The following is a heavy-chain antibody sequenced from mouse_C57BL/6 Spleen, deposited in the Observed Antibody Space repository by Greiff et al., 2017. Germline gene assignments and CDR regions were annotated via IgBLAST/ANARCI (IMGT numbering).Heavy chain of an antibody. J-gene: IGHJ3*01. Sequence: EVMLVESGGGLVQPKGSLKLSCAASGFSFNTYAMNWVRQAPGKGLEWVARIRSKSNNYATYYTDSVKDRFTISRDDSESMLYLQMNNVKTEYTAMYYCVTYYYGSSYWGQGTLGTVSA. CDR2: IRSKSNNYAT. D-gene: IGHD1-1*01. CDR3: VTYYYGSSY. V-gene: IGHV10-1*01. CDR1: GFSFNTYA.